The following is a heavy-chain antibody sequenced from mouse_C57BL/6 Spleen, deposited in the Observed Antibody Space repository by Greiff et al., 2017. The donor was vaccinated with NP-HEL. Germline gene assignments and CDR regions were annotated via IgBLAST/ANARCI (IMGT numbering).Heavy chain of an antibody. CDR2: ISNGGGST. D-gene: IGHD2-4*01. J-gene: IGHJ3*01. CDR3: ARQVDYAFAY. V-gene: IGHV5-12*01. CDR1: GFTFSDYY. Sequence: EVKVVESGGGLVQPGGSLKLSCAASGFTFSDYYMYWVRQTPEKRLEWVAYISNGGGSTYYPDTVKGRFTISRDNAKNTLYLQMSRLKSEDTAMYYCARQVDYAFAYWGQGTLVTVSA.